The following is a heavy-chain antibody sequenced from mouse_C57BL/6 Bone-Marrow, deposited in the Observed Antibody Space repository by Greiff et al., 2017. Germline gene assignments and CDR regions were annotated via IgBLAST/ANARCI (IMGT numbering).Heavy chain of an antibody. CDR3: ARGGLFITTRDYFDY. D-gene: IGHD1-1*01. CDR1: GYTFTDYY. J-gene: IGHJ2*01. V-gene: IGHV1-76*01. CDR2: IYPGSGNT. Sequence: QVQLKQSGAELVRPGASVKLSCKASGYTFTDYYINWVKQRPGQGLEWIARIYPGSGNTYYNEKFKGKATLTAEKSSSTAYMQLSSLTSEDSAVYFCARGGLFITTRDYFDYWGQGTTLTVSS.